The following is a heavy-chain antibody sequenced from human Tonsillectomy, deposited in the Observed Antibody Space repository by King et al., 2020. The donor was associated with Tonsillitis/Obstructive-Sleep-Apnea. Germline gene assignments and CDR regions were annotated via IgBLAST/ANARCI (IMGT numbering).Heavy chain of an antibody. CDR2: ISHDGSTS. Sequence: VQLVESGGGVVQPGRSLRLSCAASGFTFSSYAMHWIRQAPGKGLEWVAVISHDGSTSYYADSVKGRFAISRDNSKKILYLQVNSLRSEDTALYFCAREAGDYDLYFENWGQGTLVTVSS. D-gene: IGHD4-17*01. J-gene: IGHJ4*02. V-gene: IGHV3-30*09. CDR1: GFTFSSYA. CDR3: AREAGDYDLYFEN.